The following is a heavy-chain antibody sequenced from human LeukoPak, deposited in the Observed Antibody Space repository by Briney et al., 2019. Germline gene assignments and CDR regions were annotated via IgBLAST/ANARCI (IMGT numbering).Heavy chain of an antibody. V-gene: IGHV4-61*02. CDR1: GGSISSGSYY. J-gene: IGHJ5*02. CDR3: ARARGCSSTSCVSRSFDP. CDR2: IYTSGST. D-gene: IGHD2-2*01. Sequence: PSETLSLTCTVSGGSISSGSYYWSWIRQPAGKGLEWIGRIYTSGSTNYNPSLKSRVTISVDTSKNQFSPKLSSVTAADTAVHYCARARGCSSTSCVSRSFDPWGQGTLVTVSS.